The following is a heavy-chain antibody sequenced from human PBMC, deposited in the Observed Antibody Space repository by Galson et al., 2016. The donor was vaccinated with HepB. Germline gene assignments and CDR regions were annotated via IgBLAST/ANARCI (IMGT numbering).Heavy chain of an antibody. Sequence: SETLSLTCTVSGGSISSSSYYWGWIRQPPGKELEWIGNIYYSGRTYYNPSLKSRVTISVDTSKNQLSLKLTSVTAADTAVYYGERTKAAAAPYNWFDPWGQETLVTVSS. CDR1: GGSISSSSYY. CDR3: ERTKAAAAPYNWFDP. J-gene: IGHJ5*02. D-gene: IGHD6-13*01. CDR2: IYYSGRT. V-gene: IGHV4-39*07.